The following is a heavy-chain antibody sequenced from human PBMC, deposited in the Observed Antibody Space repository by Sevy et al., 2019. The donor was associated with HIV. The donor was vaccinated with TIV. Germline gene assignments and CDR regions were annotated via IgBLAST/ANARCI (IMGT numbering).Heavy chain of an antibody. CDR1: GFTFSKYS. V-gene: IGHV3-23*01. D-gene: IGHD2-15*01. Sequence: GGSLRLSCAASGFTFSKYSMSWIRQTPGKGLEWVSAISGSGGSTYYADSVKGRFTISRDNSKNTLYLQMNSLRAEDTAVYYCAKDSGSASGYTRGYCSGGSCYSDAFDIWGQGTMVTVSS. J-gene: IGHJ3*02. CDR3: AKDSGSASGYTRGYCSGGSCYSDAFDI. CDR2: ISGSGGST.